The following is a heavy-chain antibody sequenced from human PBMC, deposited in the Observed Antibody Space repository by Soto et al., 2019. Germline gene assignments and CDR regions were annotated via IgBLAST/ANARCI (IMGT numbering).Heavy chain of an antibody. CDR1: GFTFGDYA. CDR3: TRDRGGGFYYYGMDV. D-gene: IGHD2-15*01. CDR2: IRSKAYGGTT. V-gene: IGHV3-49*03. Sequence: LRLSCTASGFTFGDYAMSWFRQAPGKGLEWVGFIRSKAYGGTTEYAASVKGRFTISRDDSKSIAYLQMNSLKTEDTAVYYCTRDRGGGFYYYGMDVWGQGTTVTVSS. J-gene: IGHJ6*02.